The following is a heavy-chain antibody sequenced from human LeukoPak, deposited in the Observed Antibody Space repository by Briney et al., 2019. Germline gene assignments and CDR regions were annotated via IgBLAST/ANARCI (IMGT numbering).Heavy chain of an antibody. V-gene: IGHV3-23*01. CDR1: GFTFSSYG. CDR3: ARRGYYDSSGYDY. CDR2: ISGSGAGT. J-gene: IGHJ4*02. D-gene: IGHD3-22*01. Sequence: PGGSLRLSCAASGFTFSSYGMNWVRQAPGKLEWVSAISGSGAGTYYADSVKGRFTISRDNAKNSLYLQINSLRAEDTAIYYCARRGYYDSSGYDYWGQGTLVTVSS.